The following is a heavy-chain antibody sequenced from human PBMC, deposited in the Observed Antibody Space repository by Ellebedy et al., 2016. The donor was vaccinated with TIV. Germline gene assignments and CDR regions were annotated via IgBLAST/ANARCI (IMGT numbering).Heavy chain of an antibody. CDR2: IYYSGST. CDR3: ARVVWQLPVSYAFDI. CDR1: GGSISSYY. D-gene: IGHD2-15*01. Sequence: MPSETLSLTCIVSGGSISSYYWSWIRQPPGKGLEWIGYIYYSGSTNYNPSLQSRVTISVDTSKNQFSLKLTSVTAADTAVYYCARVVWQLPVSYAFDIWGQGTMVTVSS. V-gene: IGHV4-59*01. J-gene: IGHJ3*02.